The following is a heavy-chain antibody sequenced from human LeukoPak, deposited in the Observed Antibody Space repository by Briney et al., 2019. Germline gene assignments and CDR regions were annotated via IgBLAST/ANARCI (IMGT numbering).Heavy chain of an antibody. CDR3: ARDRLTYYSGSGSDF. Sequence: GSSVQVSCKASGYTFTAYGISWVRQAPGQGREWMGWISVYNGNTNYTPKLQGRVTMTTDTSTSTAYMELRSLRSDDTAVYYCARDRLTYYSGSGSDFWGQGTLVSVSS. CDR1: GYTFTAYG. CDR2: ISVYNGNT. J-gene: IGHJ4*02. V-gene: IGHV1-18*01. D-gene: IGHD3-10*01.